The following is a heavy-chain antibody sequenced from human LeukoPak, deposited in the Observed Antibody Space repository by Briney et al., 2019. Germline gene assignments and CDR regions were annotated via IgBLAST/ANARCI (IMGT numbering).Heavy chain of an antibody. CDR1: GFTFSSYA. CDR3: ARADVVVVADSFDY. J-gene: IGHJ4*02. Sequence: GGSLRLSCAASGFTFSSYAMHWVRQAPGKGLEWVAVISYDGSNKYYADSVKGRFTISRDNSKNTLYLQMNSLRAEDTAVYYCARADVVVVADSFDYWGQGTLVTVSS. CDR2: ISYDGSNK. D-gene: IGHD2-15*01. V-gene: IGHV3-30*04.